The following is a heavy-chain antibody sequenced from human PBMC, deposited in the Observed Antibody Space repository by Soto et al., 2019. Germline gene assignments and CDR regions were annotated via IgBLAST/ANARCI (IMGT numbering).Heavy chain of an antibody. V-gene: IGHV5-51*01. CDR1: GYSFTNYW. CDR2: IYPGDSDT. J-gene: IGHJ4*02. D-gene: IGHD2-15*01. Sequence: ESLKISCKGSGYSFTNYWIGWVRQMPGKGLEWMGNIYPGDSDTRYGPSFHGQVTISADKSISTAYLQWSSLKASDTAMYYCARYACSGSTCYGGVDYWGQGTPVTVYS. CDR3: ARYACSGSTCYGGVDY.